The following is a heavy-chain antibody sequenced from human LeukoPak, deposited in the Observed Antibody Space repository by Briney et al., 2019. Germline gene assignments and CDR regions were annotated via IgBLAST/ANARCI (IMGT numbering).Heavy chain of an antibody. CDR2: ISGNGGST. Sequence: GGSLRLSCAASGFTFTSYAMSWVRQAPGKGLEWVTAISGNGGSTYYADSVKGRFTISRDNSKNTLFLQMNSLRAEDTAVYYCAKRRTTVVTLDSWGQGTLVTVSS. D-gene: IGHD4-23*01. CDR3: AKRRTTVVTLDS. CDR1: GFTFTSYA. V-gene: IGHV3-23*01. J-gene: IGHJ4*02.